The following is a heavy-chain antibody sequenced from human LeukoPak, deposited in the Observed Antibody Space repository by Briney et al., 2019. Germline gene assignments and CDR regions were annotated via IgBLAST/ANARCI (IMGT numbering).Heavy chain of an antibody. J-gene: IGHJ6*02. CDR2: SFKSGST. D-gene: IGHD7-27*01. Sequence: PSETLSLTCTVSGDSISTSTYYWGWLRPPPGGGLEGMGSSFKSGSTYDNPSRQSRLTISVDTSKNQFSLRMNCVTAADTAVYYCARQQSNWASGPGMDVWGQGTTVTVSS. CDR3: ARQQSNWASGPGMDV. V-gene: IGHV4-39*01. CDR1: GDSISTSTYY.